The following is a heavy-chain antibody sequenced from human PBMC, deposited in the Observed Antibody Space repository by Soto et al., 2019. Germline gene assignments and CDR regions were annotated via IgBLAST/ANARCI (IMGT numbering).Heavy chain of an antibody. CDR2: IFSNDEK. J-gene: IGHJ6*03. Sequence: SGPTLVNPTETLTLTCTVSGFSLSNARMGVSWIRQPPGKALEWLAHIFSNDEKSYSTSLKSRLTISKDTSKSQVILTMTNMDPVDTATYYCARGYSSGWYDPYYYYYMDVWGKGTTVTVSS. CDR1: GFSLSNARMG. V-gene: IGHV2-26*01. D-gene: IGHD6-19*01. CDR3: ARGYSSGWYDPYYYYYMDV.